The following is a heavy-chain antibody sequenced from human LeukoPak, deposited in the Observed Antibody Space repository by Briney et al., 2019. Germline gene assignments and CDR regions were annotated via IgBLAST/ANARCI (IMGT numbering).Heavy chain of an antibody. CDR2: IYTSGST. J-gene: IGHJ5*02. CDR1: GGSFSGYY. D-gene: IGHD3-10*01. CDR3: ARDHKYYYGSGKNNWFDP. Sequence: SETLSLTCAVYGGSFSGYYWSWIRQPAGKGLEWIGRIYTSGSTNYNPSLKSRVTMSVDTSKNQFSLKLSSVTAADTAVYYCARDHKYYYGSGKNNWFDPWGQGTLVTVSS. V-gene: IGHV4-4*07.